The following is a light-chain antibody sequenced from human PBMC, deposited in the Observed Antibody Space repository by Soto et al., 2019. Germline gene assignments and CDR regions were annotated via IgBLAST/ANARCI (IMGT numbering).Light chain of an antibody. CDR3: HQYGSSHGT. CDR1: QSVSVTY. J-gene: IGKJ1*01. CDR2: GAS. Sequence: EIVLTQSPGTLSLSPGERATLSCRASQSVSVTYLAWYQQKPGQAPRLLIYGASSRATGIPDRFSGSGSGTDFTLTVSRLEPEDFAVYYCHQYGSSHGTFGQGTKVEIK. V-gene: IGKV3-20*01.